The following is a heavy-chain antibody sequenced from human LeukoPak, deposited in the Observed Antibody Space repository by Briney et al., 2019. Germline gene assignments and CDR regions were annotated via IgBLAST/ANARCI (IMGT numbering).Heavy chain of an antibody. D-gene: IGHD2-2*01. Sequence: GESLKISCQSSGYSFTDYWIGWVRQMPGKGLEWMGIIHPGDSHTWYSPSFQGQVTISADKSISMAYLQWSSLKASDTAMYFCARQPGMTAKSWYFDLWGRGTLVTVSS. V-gene: IGHV5-51*01. CDR3: ARQPGMTAKSWYFDL. CDR1: GYSFTDYW. CDR2: IHPGDSHT. J-gene: IGHJ2*01.